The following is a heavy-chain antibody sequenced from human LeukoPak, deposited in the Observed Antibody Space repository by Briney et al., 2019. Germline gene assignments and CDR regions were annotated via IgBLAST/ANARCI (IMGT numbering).Heavy chain of an antibody. CDR3: AKGGGSCCFGY. Sequence: PGGSLRLSCAASGFTFSNYAMSWVRQAPGKGLEWVSAISGSGGSGGSTYYADSVKGRFTISRDNSKNTLWLQMNSLRAEDTAVYYCAKGGGSCCFGYWGQGTLVTVSS. CDR1: GFTFSNYA. CDR2: ISGSGGSGGST. D-gene: IGHD2-15*01. J-gene: IGHJ4*02. V-gene: IGHV3-23*01.